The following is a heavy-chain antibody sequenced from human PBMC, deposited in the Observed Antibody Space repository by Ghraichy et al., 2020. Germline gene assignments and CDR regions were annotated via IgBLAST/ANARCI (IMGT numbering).Heavy chain of an antibody. CDR3: AKDMRYEIAAAGGFDY. CDR2: ISWNSGSI. Sequence: GGSLRLSCAASGFTFDDYAMHWVRQAPGKGLEWVSGISWNSGSIGYADSVKGRFTISRDNAKNSLYLQMNSLRAEDTALYYCAKDMRYEIAAAGGFDYWGQGTLVTVSS. V-gene: IGHV3-9*01. CDR1: GFTFDDYA. D-gene: IGHD6-13*01. J-gene: IGHJ4*02.